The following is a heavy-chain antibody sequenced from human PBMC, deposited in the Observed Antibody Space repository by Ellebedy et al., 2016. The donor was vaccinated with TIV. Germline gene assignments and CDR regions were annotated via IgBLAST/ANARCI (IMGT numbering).Heavy chain of an antibody. V-gene: IGHV3-30*18. CDR3: AKALGGAAAGSPFDY. CDR2: ISYDGNNE. J-gene: IGHJ4*02. Sequence: GGSLRLSCAASGFTFSSYGMHWVRQAPGKGLGWVAVISYDGNNEYYADSVKGRFTISRDNSKNTLYLQMNSLRAEDTAVYYCAKALGGAAAGSPFDYWGQGTLVTVSS. CDR1: GFTFSSYG. D-gene: IGHD6-13*01.